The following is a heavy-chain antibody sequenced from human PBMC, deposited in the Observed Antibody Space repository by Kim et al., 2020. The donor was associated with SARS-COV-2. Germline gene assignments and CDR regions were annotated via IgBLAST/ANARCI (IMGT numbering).Heavy chain of an antibody. J-gene: IGHJ2*01. CDR3: ARIRAVAGPSNHLCYFAV. D-gene: IGHD6-19*01. CDR2: IYHSGST. V-gene: IGHV4-59*03. CDR1: GGSTRSYY. Sequence: SETLSLTCNVSGGSTRSYYWSWVRQSPGKGLEWMGYIYHSGSTNYNPSLKSRIIISIDASNNQFSLNLRSVTAADTAIYYCARIRAVAGPSNHLCYFAV.